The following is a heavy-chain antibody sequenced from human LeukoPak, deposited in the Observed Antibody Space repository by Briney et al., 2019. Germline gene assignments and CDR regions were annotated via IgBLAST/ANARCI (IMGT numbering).Heavy chain of an antibody. V-gene: IGHV4-59*01. Sequence: PSETLSLTCAVYGGSFGDYHWSWIRQPPGKGLEWIGYIYYSGSTNYNPSLKSRVTISVDTSKNQFSLKLSSVTAADTAVYYCARAPSGYYYYYYYMDVWGKGTTVTVSS. CDR3: ARAPSGYYYYYYYMDV. D-gene: IGHD3-3*01. CDR1: GGSFGDYH. J-gene: IGHJ6*03. CDR2: IYYSGST.